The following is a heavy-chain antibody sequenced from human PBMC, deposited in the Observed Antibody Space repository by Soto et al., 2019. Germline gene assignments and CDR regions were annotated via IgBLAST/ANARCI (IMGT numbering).Heavy chain of an antibody. Sequence: PWGSLRLSCAASGFTFSSYAMSWVRQPPGKGLEWVSGISGSGGKTYYADPVKGRFTISRDNSKNTLYLQLNSLRVEDTAVYYCAKDIPVRDYWGQGTLVTVSS. CDR1: GFTFSSYA. J-gene: IGHJ4*02. D-gene: IGHD2-2*01. V-gene: IGHV3-23*01. CDR2: ISGSGGKT. CDR3: AKDIPVRDY.